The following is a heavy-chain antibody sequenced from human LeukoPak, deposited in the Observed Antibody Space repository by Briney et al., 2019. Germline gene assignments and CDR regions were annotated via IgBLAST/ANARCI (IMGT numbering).Heavy chain of an antibody. V-gene: IGHV3-30*01. CDR3: ARDPWDAAGFDY. Sequence: GGSLRLSYAPSGFTFSSYAMHWVRQAPGKGLEWVAVISYDGSNKYYADSVKGRFTISRDNSKNTLYLQMNSLRAEDTAVYYCARDPWDAAGFDYWGQGTLVTVSS. J-gene: IGHJ4*02. CDR1: GFTFSSYA. CDR2: ISYDGSNK. D-gene: IGHD6-13*01.